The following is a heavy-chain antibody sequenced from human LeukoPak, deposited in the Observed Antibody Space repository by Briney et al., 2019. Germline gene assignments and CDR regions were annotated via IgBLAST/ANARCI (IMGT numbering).Heavy chain of an antibody. Sequence: GGSLRLSCAASGFTFSSYAMSWVRQAPGKGLEWVSAITDNGGSTYYADSVKGRFTISRDNSKNTLYLQMNSLRGEDMAIYYCARDFGWLSGFDYWGQGTLVTVSS. CDR3: ARDFGWLSGFDY. CDR2: ITDNGGST. D-gene: IGHD3-9*01. CDR1: GFTFSSYA. J-gene: IGHJ4*02. V-gene: IGHV3-23*01.